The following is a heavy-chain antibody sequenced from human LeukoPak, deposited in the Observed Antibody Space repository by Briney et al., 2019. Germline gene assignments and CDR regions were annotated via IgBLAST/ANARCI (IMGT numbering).Heavy chain of an antibody. J-gene: IGHJ3*02. V-gene: IGHV3-53*01. CDR3: ARGRIAVAGIEPLAFDI. Sequence: GSLRLSCAASGFTVSSNYMSWVRQAPGKGLEWVSVIYSGGSTYYADSVKGRFTISRDNSKNTLYLQMNSLRAEDTAVYYCARGRIAVAGIEPLAFDIWGQGTMVTVSS. D-gene: IGHD6-19*01. CDR1: GFTVSSNY. CDR2: IYSGGST.